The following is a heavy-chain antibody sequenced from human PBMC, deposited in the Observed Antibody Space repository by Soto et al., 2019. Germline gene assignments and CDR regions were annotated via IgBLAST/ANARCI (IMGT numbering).Heavy chain of an antibody. Sequence: PGGSLRLSCSASGFTFSSYAMHWVRQAPGKGLEYVSAISSNGGSTYYADSVKGRFTISRDNSKNTLYLQMSSLRAEDTAVYYCVKDAYSSGWRYYYYYYGMDVWDQGTTVTVSS. D-gene: IGHD6-19*01. CDR3: VKDAYSSGWRYYYYYYGMDV. CDR2: ISSNGGST. V-gene: IGHV3-64D*06. J-gene: IGHJ6*02. CDR1: GFTFSSYA.